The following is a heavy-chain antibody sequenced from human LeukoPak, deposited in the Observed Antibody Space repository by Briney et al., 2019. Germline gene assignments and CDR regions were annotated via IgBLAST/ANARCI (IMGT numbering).Heavy chain of an antibody. J-gene: IGHJ4*02. D-gene: IGHD1-26*01. V-gene: IGHV3-74*01. CDR1: GFTFSSYW. CDR3: AREVGGSWLRYFDY. CDR2: INSDGSST. Sequence: GGSLRLSCAASGFTFSSYWTQRVRQAPGKGLVWVSRINSDGSSTSYADSVKGRFTISRDNAKNTLYLQMNSLRAEDTAVYYCAREVGGSWLRYFDYWGQGTLVTVSS.